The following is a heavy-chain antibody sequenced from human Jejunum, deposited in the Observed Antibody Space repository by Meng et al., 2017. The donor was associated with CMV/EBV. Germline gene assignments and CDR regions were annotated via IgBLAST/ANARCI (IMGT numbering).Heavy chain of an antibody. CDR3: ARKYLSGSGIDY. Sequence: SCKASGYTLTNYALNWVRQAPGQGLKWVGVINSNTGNPMYAPGFTGRFVFSLDTSVNTAYLQINSLRAEDTAVYFCARKYLSGSGIDYWGQGTLVTVSS. CDR2: INSNTGNP. V-gene: IGHV7-4-1*02. J-gene: IGHJ4*02. D-gene: IGHD3-10*01. CDR1: GYTLTNYA.